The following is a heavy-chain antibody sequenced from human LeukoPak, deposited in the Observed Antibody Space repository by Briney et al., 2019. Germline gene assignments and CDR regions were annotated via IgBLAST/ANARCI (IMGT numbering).Heavy chain of an antibody. J-gene: IGHJ5*02. CDR3: ARADSSGWYWIDP. Sequence: PGGSLRLSCAASGFTFSSYSMNWVRQAPGKGLEWVSSISSSSSYIYYADSVKGRFTISRDNAKNSLYLQMNSLRAEDTAVYYCARADSSGWYWIDPWGQGTLVTVSS. CDR2: ISSSSSYI. D-gene: IGHD6-19*01. V-gene: IGHV3-21*01. CDR1: GFTFSSYS.